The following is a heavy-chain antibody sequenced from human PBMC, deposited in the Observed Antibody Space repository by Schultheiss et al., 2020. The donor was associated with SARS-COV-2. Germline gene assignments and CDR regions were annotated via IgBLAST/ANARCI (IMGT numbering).Heavy chain of an antibody. J-gene: IGHJ4*02. D-gene: IGHD6-19*01. CDR3: AKGTWYGSEQGGY. Sequence: GGSLRLSCAGSGFSFSKDDIHWVRQAPGKGLEWVAVIWFDGSQKFYADSVKGRFTISRDNSGNTSFLQMNSLRTEDTAVYYCAKGTWYGSEQGGYWGQGTLVTVSS. CDR2: IWFDGSQK. CDR1: GFSFSKDD. V-gene: IGHV3-30*02.